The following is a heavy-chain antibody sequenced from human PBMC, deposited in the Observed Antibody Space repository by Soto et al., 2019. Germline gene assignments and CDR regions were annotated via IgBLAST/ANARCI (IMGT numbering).Heavy chain of an antibody. CDR1: GFTFSSYW. CDR3: ARNPDLYYFDY. Sequence: EVQLVESGGGLVQPGGSLRLSGAASGFTFSSYWMSWVRRAPGKGLEWVANIKQDGSEKYYVDSVKGRFTISRDNAKNSLYLQMNSLRAEDTAVYYCARNPDLYYFDYWGQGTLVTVSS. V-gene: IGHV3-7*01. J-gene: IGHJ4*02. CDR2: IKQDGSEK.